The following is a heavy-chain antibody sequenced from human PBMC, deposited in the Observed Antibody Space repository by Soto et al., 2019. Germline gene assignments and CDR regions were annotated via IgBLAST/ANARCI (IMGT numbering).Heavy chain of an antibody. CDR2: ITSSGST. CDR3: ARVGDFDGAY. V-gene: IGHV4-61*01. Sequence: SETLSLTCTVSGGSVSSYSYFCTCIRQPPGAGLEWIAYITSSGSTYYNPSLKSRVTMSLDTSKNQFSLTLSSVTSADTAVYSCARVGDFDGAYWGQGILVSVSS. J-gene: IGHJ4*02. D-gene: IGHD3-16*01. CDR1: GGSVSSYSYF.